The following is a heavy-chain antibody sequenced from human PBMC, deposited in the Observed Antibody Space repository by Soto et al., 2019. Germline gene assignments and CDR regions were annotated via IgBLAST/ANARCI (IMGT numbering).Heavy chain of an antibody. J-gene: IGHJ4*02. V-gene: IGHV1-18*04. CDR3: ARGYSSPGEGSMPFDY. CDR2: ISAYNGNT. CDR1: GYTFTSYG. Sequence: QVQLVQSGAEVKKPGASVKVSCKASGYTFTSYGISWVRQAPGQGLEWMGWISAYNGNTNYAQKLQGRVTRTTDTSTSTPYMELRRLRSDDTAVYYCARGYSSPGEGSMPFDYWGQGTLVTVSS. D-gene: IGHD6-13*01.